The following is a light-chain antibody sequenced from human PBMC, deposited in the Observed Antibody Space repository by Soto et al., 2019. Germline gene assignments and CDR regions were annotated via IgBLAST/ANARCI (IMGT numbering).Light chain of an antibody. CDR1: QSISNW. J-gene: IGKJ2*01. CDR3: QQYDRFPYT. CDR2: KAS. V-gene: IGKV1-5*03. Sequence: DTQMTQSPSTLSASVGDTVTITCRASQSISNWLAWYQQKPGQAPILLIHKASTLESGVPSRFSGSGSGTEFTLTISSLQPDDFATFYCQQYDRFPYTFGQGTKLEIK.